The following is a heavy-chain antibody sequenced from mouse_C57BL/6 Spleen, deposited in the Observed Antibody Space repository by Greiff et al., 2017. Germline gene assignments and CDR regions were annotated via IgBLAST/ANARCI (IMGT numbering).Heavy chain of an antibody. J-gene: IGHJ2*01. D-gene: IGHD1-1*01. V-gene: IGHV3-6*01. CDR2: ISYDGSN. CDR1: GYSITSGYY. Sequence: EVKLMESGPGLVKPSQSLSLTCSVTGYSITSGYYWNWIRQFPGNKLEWMGYISYDGSNNYNPSLKNRISITRDTSKNQFFLKLNSVTTEDTATYYCARDYYGSSLDYWGKGTTLTVSS. CDR3: ARDYYGSSLDY.